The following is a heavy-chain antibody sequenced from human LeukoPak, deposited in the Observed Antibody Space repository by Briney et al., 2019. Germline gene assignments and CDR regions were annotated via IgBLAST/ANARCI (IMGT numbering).Heavy chain of an antibody. V-gene: IGHV4-59*06. Sequence: SETLSLTCTVSGGSISSYYWSWIRQPPGKGLEWIGYIYYSGSTYYNPSLKSRVTISVDTSKNQFSLKLSSVTATDTAVYYCARDSMGGGYCSGGSCYPPGFDYWGQGTLVTVSS. CDR1: GGSISSYY. CDR2: IYYSGST. CDR3: ARDSMGGGYCSGGSCYPPGFDY. J-gene: IGHJ4*02. D-gene: IGHD2-15*01.